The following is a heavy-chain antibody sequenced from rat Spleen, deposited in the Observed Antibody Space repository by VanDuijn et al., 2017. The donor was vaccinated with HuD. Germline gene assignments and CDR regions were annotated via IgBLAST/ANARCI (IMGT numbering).Heavy chain of an antibody. Sequence: QVQLKESGPGLVQPSQTLSLTCTVSGFSLSNYGVIWVRQPPGKGLDWMGVIWGNGNSNYNSALKSRLSISRDTSKSQVYLKMNSLQTGDTATYYCATQHYYDGYYRDNWGQGVMVTVSS. V-gene: IGHV2-13*01. CDR1: GFSLSNYG. CDR3: ATQHYYDGYYRDN. J-gene: IGHJ2*01. D-gene: IGHD1-12*03. CDR2: IWGNGNS.